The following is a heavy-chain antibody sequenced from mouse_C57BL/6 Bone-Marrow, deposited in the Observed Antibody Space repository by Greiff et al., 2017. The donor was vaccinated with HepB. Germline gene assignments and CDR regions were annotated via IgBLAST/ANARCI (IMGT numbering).Heavy chain of an antibody. CDR3: ARSRTTVVATRAMDY. D-gene: IGHD1-1*01. CDR2: IDPSDSYT. Sequence: QVQLQQSGAELVMPGASVKLSCKASGYTFTSYWMHWVKQRPGQGLEWIGEIDPSDSYTNYNQKFKGKSTLTVDKSSSTAYMQLSSLTSEDSAVYYCARSRTTVVATRAMDYWGQGTSVTVSS. V-gene: IGHV1-69*01. CDR1: GYTFTSYW. J-gene: IGHJ4*01.